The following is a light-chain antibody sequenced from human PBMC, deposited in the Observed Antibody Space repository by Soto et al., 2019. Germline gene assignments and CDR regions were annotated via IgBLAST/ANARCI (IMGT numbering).Light chain of an antibody. V-gene: IGLV1-44*01. CDR2: SNN. CDR1: TSNIGSNT. CDR3: ATWDDSLDAAV. J-gene: IGLJ7*01. Sequence: QSALTQPPSASGTPGQRVTISCSGSTSNIGSNTVKWYQQLPGTAPKLLIYSNNQRPSGVPDRFSGSRSGTSASLAISGLQSEDEADYYCATWDDSLDAAVFGGGTQLTVL.